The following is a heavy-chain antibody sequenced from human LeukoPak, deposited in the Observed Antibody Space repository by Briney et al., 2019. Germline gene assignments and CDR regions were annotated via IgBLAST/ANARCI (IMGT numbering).Heavy chain of an antibody. Sequence: ASVKVSCKASGYTFTGYYMHWVRQAPGQGLEWMGWINPNSGGTNYAQKFQGRVTMTRDTSISTAYMELSRLRSDDTAVCYCARVQRGPRDPATVFYYWGQGTLVTVSS. V-gene: IGHV1-2*02. CDR3: ARVQRGPRDPATVFYY. CDR1: GYTFTGYY. D-gene: IGHD6-25*01. J-gene: IGHJ4*02. CDR2: INPNSGGT.